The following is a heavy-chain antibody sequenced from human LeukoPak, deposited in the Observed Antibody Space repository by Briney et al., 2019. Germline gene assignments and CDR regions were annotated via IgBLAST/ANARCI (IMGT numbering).Heavy chain of an antibody. V-gene: IGHV3-23*01. Sequence: GGSLRLSCAASGFTFSCYAMSWVRQAPGKGLEWVSVISGSGGSTYYADSVKGRFTISRDNSKNTLYLQMNSLRAEDTAVYYCANPRGMGYFDYWGQGTLVTVSS. CDR3: ANPRGMGYFDY. CDR1: GFTFSCYA. CDR2: ISGSGGST. D-gene: IGHD1-26*01. J-gene: IGHJ4*02.